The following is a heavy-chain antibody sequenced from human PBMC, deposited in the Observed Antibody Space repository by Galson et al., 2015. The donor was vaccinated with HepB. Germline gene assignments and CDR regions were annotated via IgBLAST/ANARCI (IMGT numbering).Heavy chain of an antibody. CDR3: AREILGYCRGDNCYGGAFDM. CDR1: GFTFSDYY. D-gene: IGHD2-15*01. Sequence: SLRLSCAASGFTFSDYYMEWVRQAPGKGLEWVGRVRHKARRYTTDYVASVMGRFTISRDNSKNTLYLQMNSLRAEDTAVYYCAREILGYCRGDNCYGGAFDMWGQGTVVTVSS. J-gene: IGHJ3*02. V-gene: IGHV3-72*01. CDR2: VRHKARRYTT.